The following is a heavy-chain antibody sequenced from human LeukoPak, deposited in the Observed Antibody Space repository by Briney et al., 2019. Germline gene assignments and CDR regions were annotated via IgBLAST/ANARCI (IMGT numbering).Heavy chain of an antibody. J-gene: IGHJ3*02. V-gene: IGHV3-23*01. CDR3: ARDPNGDYIGAFDM. D-gene: IGHD4-17*01. CDR2: IRGGGGSA. CDR1: GFTFSAYA. Sequence: GGSLRLSCTASGFTFSAYALMWVRQAPGRGPEWVSAIRGGGGSAFYADSVKGRFTISRDNSKYTLFLQMSSLRAEDTAVYYCARDPNGDYIGAFDMWGPGTMVTVSS.